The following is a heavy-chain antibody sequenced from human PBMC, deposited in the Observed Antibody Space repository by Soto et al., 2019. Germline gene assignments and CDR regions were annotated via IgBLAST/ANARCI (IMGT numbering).Heavy chain of an antibody. D-gene: IGHD3-22*01. V-gene: IGHV1-8*01. CDR3: ARVYSDSTGYYQGGFDS. CDR1: GYTFSSYD. Sequence: QVQLVQSGAEVKKPGASVKVSCKASGYTFSSYDINWVRQATGQGLEWMGWMNPVSGNTGFAQKFQGRVTMTRNTTLSTAYMELSSLTSEDTAVYYCARVYSDSTGYYQGGFDSWGQGTLVTVSS. J-gene: IGHJ4*02. CDR2: MNPVSGNT.